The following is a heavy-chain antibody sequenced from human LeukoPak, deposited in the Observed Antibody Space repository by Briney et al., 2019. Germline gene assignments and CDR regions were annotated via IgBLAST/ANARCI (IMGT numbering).Heavy chain of an antibody. CDR1: GVSISSHY. Sequence: SETLSLTCTVSGVSISSHYWSWHRQPPGEGLEWMAYMYDSESTKDNLSLKSRITLSADTSKTQFSLRLSSVTAADTAVYYCATIKRGSIYGYFDFWGQGILVTVSS. D-gene: IGHD5-18*01. CDR2: MYDSEST. CDR3: ATIKRGSIYGYFDF. V-gene: IGHV4-59*11. J-gene: IGHJ4*02.